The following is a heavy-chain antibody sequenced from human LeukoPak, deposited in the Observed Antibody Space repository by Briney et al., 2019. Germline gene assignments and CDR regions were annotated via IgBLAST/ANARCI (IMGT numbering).Heavy chain of an antibody. Sequence: GASVKVSCKVSGYTLTELSMHWVRQAPGKGLEWMGGFDPEDGETIYAQKFQGRVTMTEDTSTDTAYMELSSLRSEDTAVYYCATGYYDSSGYSYGPWGQGTLSPSPQ. CDR3: ATGYYDSSGYSYGP. V-gene: IGHV1-24*01. CDR2: FDPEDGET. D-gene: IGHD3-22*01. CDR1: GYTLTELS. J-gene: IGHJ5*02.